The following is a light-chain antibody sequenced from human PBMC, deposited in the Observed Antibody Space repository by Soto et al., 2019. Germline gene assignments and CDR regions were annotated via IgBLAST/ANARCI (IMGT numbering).Light chain of an antibody. V-gene: IGLV3-21*04. CDR1: NIGSKS. Sequence: SYELTQPPSVSVAPGKTARITCGGNNIGSKSVHWYQQKPGQAPVLVIYYDSDRPSAIPERFSGSTSGNTATLTISRVEAGDEADYYCQVWDSSSDHYVFGTGTKVTVL. CDR2: YDS. CDR3: QVWDSSSDHYV. J-gene: IGLJ1*01.